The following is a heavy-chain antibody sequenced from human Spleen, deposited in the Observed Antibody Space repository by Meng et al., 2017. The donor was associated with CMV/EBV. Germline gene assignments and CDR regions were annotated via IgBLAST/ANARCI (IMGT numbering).Heavy chain of an antibody. Sequence: ASVKVSCKASGYTFTAYYMYWVRQAPGQGLEWMGWVNPTSGGTNYAQRFQGRVTMTRDTSISTAYMELSRLTSDDTAVYYCARTQVPAHTGSYRYYYFYAMDVWGQGTTVTVSS. V-gene: IGHV1-2*02. J-gene: IGHJ6*02. CDR3: ARTQVPAHTGSYRYYYFYAMDV. D-gene: IGHD1-26*01. CDR1: GYTFTAYY. CDR2: VNPTSGGT.